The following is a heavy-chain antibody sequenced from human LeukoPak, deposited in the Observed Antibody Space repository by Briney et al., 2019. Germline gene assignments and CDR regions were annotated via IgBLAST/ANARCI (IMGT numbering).Heavy chain of an antibody. V-gene: IGHV3-21*01. CDR2: ISSSSSYI. J-gene: IGHJ6*02. D-gene: IGHD3-9*01. CDR3: ARELGYFDWLLPTGDYYYGMDV. CDR1: GFTFSSYS. Sequence: GGSLRLSCADSGFTFSSYSMNWVRQAPGKGLEWVSSISSSSSYIYYADSVKGRFTISRDNAKNSLYLQMNSLRAEDTAVYYCARELGYFDWLLPTGDYYYGMDVWGQGTTVTVSS.